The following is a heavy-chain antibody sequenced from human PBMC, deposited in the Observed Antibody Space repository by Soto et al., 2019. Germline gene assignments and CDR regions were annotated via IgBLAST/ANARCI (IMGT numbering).Heavy chain of an antibody. Sequence: PGGSLRLSCSASGFTFSIYAMHWVRQAPGKGLEYVSSISTHGGSTHYADSVKGRFTISRDNSKNTQYLQMSSLRADDTAVYYCVKGEYYYDSSGYYPFDYWGQGT. D-gene: IGHD3-22*01. CDR1: GFTFSIYA. CDR3: VKGEYYYDSSGYYPFDY. CDR2: ISTHGGST. J-gene: IGHJ4*02. V-gene: IGHV3-64D*06.